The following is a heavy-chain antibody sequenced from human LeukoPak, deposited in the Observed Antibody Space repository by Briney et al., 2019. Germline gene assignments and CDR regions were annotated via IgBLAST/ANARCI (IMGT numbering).Heavy chain of an antibody. CDR3: ARDLEQLNAFDI. CDR1: GGSFSGYY. Sequence: KTSETLSLTCAVYGGSFSGYYWSWIRQPPGKGLEWIGSIYYSGSTYYNPSLKSRVTISVDTSKNQFSLKLSSVTAADTAVYYCARDLEQLNAFDIWGQGTMVTVSS. CDR2: IYYSGST. J-gene: IGHJ3*02. V-gene: IGHV4-34*01. D-gene: IGHD6-6*01.